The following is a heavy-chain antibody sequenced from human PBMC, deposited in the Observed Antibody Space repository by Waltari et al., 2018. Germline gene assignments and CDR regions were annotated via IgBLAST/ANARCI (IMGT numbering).Heavy chain of an antibody. Sequence: QVQLQQRGTGLLKTSRTLSLPCDVSGASFRAYCWTWLRQVHGKGLEWIGEIVHSGSTSYTPSLRGRITISLDTSKNQFSLRLNSVTAADTAVYYCARGRRESVWVGELLYYHYYGMDVWGQGTTVSVSS. D-gene: IGHD3-10*01. J-gene: IGHJ6*02. V-gene: IGHV4-34*02. CDR1: GASFRAYC. CDR3: ARGRRESVWVGELLYYHYYGMDV. CDR2: IVHSGST.